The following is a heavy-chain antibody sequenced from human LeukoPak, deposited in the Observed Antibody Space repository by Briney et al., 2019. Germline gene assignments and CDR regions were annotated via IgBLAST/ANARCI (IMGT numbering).Heavy chain of an antibody. CDR3: ARVAAAWTFDY. V-gene: IGHV4-59*01. Sequence: NASETLSLTCTVSGGSISSYYWSWIRQPPGKGLEWIGYIYYSGSTNYNPSLKSRVTISVDTSKNQFSLKLSSVTAADTAVYYCARVAAAWTFDYWGQGTLVTVSS. CDR1: GGSISSYY. CDR2: IYYSGST. J-gene: IGHJ4*02. D-gene: IGHD6-13*01.